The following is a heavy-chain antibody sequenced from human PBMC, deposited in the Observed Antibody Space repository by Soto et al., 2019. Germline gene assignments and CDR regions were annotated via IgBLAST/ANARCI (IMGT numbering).Heavy chain of an antibody. CDR2: ISGSGGAT. Sequence: EVQLLESGGGLVQPGGSLSLSCAASGFTFSSYAMSWVRQTPGKGLEWVAGISGSGGATYYADAVKGRLTISRDNSNNTLYLQMNSLRAEDTAVYYCARRSSGYPYYFDYWGQGTLVTVSS. V-gene: IGHV3-23*01. CDR1: GFTFSSYA. CDR3: ARRSSGYPYYFDY. J-gene: IGHJ4*02. D-gene: IGHD3-22*01.